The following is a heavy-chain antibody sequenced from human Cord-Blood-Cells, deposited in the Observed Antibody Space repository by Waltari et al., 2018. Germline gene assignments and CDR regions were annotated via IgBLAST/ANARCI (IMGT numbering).Heavy chain of an antibody. CDR3: ARDGPLYYYDSSGYSGAFDI. D-gene: IGHD3-22*01. V-gene: IGHV4-38-2*02. CDR2: IYHSGST. CDR1: GYSISSGYY. J-gene: IGHJ3*02. Sequence: QVQLQESGPGLVKPSETLSLTCAVSGYSISSGYYWGWIRQHPGKGLEWIGSIYHSGSTYYTPSLKSRVTISVDTSKNQFSLKLSSVTAADTAVYYCARDGPLYYYDSSGYSGAFDIWGQGTMVTVSS.